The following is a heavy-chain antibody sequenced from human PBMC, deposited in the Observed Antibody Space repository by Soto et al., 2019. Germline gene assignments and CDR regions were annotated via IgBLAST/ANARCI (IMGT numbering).Heavy chain of an antibody. V-gene: IGHV3-74*01. CDR2: VNTDESST. Sequence: PGGSLILSCAASGFTFSSYWMHWVRQAPGKGLVWVSRVNTDESSTSYADSVKGRFTISRDNAKNTLYLQMNSLRVEDTAVYYCARAWGAYNPLDYWGQGTLVTVSS. CDR1: GFTFSSYW. J-gene: IGHJ4*02. D-gene: IGHD1-1*01. CDR3: ARAWGAYNPLDY.